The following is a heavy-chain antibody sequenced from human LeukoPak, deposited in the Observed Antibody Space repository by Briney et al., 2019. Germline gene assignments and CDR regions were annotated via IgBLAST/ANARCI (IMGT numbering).Heavy chain of an antibody. Sequence: SETLSLTWTVSGGSISSYYWSWIRQPPGKGLEWIGYMYHSGSTNYNPSLKSRVTISVDTSKNQFSLKLSSVTAADTAVYYCARGDYYGSAPYGMDVWGQGTTVTVSS. D-gene: IGHD3-10*01. V-gene: IGHV4-59*01. CDR3: ARGDYYGSAPYGMDV. CDR2: MYHSGST. CDR1: GGSISSYY. J-gene: IGHJ6*02.